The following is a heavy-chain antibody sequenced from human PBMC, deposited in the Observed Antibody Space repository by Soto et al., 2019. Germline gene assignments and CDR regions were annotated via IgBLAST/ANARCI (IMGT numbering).Heavy chain of an antibody. J-gene: IGHJ6*02. CDR3: ARRPIAARTYCYYGMDV. CDR2: IYPGDSDT. Sequence: GESLKISCKGSGYSFTSYWIGWVRQMPGKGLEWMGIIYPGDSDTRYSPSFQGQVTISADKSISTAYLQWSSLKASDTAMYYCARRPIAARTYCYYGMDVWGQGTTVTVSS. V-gene: IGHV5-51*01. CDR1: GYSFTSYW. D-gene: IGHD6-6*01.